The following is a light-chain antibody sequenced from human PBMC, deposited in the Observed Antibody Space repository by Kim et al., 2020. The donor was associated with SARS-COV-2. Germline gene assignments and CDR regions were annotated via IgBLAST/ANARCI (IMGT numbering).Light chain of an antibody. Sequence: GQRVTISCSGSSSNIVSNTVNWYQQLPGPAPKLLIYSNDQRPSGVPDRISGSKSGTSASLAISGLQSEDEADYYCAAWDGSLNGVVFGGGTQLTVL. V-gene: IGLV1-44*01. CDR2: SND. CDR1: SSNIVSNT. CDR3: AAWDGSLNGVV. J-gene: IGLJ2*01.